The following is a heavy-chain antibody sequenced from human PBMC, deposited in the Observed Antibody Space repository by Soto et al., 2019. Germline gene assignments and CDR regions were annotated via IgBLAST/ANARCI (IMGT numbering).Heavy chain of an antibody. CDR3: AGGLGVPAAIGY. CDR2: ISDHDGKT. J-gene: IGHJ4*02. Sequence: QVQLVQSGADVKRPGASVKVSCKPSVYTFTTHDINWVRQAPGQGLEWMGWISDHDGKTNYAQMVQGRVTMTTDTSTNTVYMELSRLRFDDTGVYDCAGGLGVPAAIGYWGQGTLVTVSS. V-gene: IGHV1-18*01. D-gene: IGHD2-2*01. CDR1: VYTFTTHD.